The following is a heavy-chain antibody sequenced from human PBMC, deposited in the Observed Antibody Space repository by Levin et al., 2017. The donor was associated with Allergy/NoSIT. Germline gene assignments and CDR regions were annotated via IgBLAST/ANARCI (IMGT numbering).Heavy chain of an antibody. CDR3: ARQDSVLLWFGEYYHNWFDP. D-gene: IGHD3-10*01. J-gene: IGHJ5*02. CDR2: INPSGGST. CDR1: GYTFTSYY. Sequence: ASVKVSCKASGYTFTSYYMHWVRQAPGQGLEWMGIINPSGGSTSYAQKFQGRVTMTRDTSTSTVYMELSSLRSEDTAVYYCARQDSVLLWFGEYYHNWFDPWGQGTLVTVSS. V-gene: IGHV1-46*01.